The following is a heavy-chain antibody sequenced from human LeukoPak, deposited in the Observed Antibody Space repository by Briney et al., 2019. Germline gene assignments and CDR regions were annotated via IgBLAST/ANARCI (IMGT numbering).Heavy chain of an antibody. CDR1: GGSISSYY. J-gene: IGHJ5*02. V-gene: IGHV4-59*01. CDR2: NYYSGST. CDR3: ARDYEGYCSGGSCQNWFDP. Sequence: SETLSLTCSVSGGSISSYYWSWIRQPPGKGLEWVGYNYYSGSTNYNPSLQSRVTISVDTSKNQFALKLSSVTAADTAVYYCARDYEGYCSGGSCQNWFDPWGQGTLVTVSS. D-gene: IGHD2-15*01.